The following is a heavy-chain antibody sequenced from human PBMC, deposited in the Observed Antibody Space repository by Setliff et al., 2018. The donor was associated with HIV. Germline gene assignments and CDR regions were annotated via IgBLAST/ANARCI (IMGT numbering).Heavy chain of an antibody. D-gene: IGHD6-6*01. J-gene: IGHJ6*02. Sequence: GGSLRLSCAASGFTFSSYWMSWVRQAPGKGLAWVSTISGSGGNTYYADSVKGRFTISRDNSNNMLFLQMNSLRTEDTAVYYCAKNRPYGMDVWGQGTTVTVSS. CDR1: GFTFSSYW. V-gene: IGHV3-23*01. CDR3: AKNRPYGMDV. CDR2: ISGSGGNT.